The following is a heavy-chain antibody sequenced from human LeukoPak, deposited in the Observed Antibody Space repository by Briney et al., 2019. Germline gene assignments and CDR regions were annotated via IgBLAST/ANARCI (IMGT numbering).Heavy chain of an antibody. J-gene: IGHJ3*02. V-gene: IGHV4-4*07. CDR2: IYTSGST. CDR1: GDSISSDY. CDR3: ARDRPYPDIVVVGYGFDI. D-gene: IGHD2-15*01. Sequence: SETLSLTCTVSGDSISSDYWSWMRQPAGKGLEWIGRIYTSGSTIYNPSLKSRVIMSIDMSRNQFSLKVNSVTAADTAVYYRARDRPYPDIVVVGYGFDIWGQGTMVTVSS.